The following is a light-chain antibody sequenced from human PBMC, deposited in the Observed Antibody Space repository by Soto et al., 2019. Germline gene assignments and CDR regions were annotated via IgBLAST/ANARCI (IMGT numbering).Light chain of an antibody. V-gene: IGKV1-5*01. CDR2: DAS. CDR1: QSISSW. J-gene: IGKJ1*01. CDR3: QQYNNYWT. Sequence: DIQMTQTPSTLSASVGDRVTITCRASQSISSWLAWYQQKPGKAPKLLIFDASSLERGVPSRFSGSGSGTEFTLTISSLQPDDFATYYCQQYNNYWTFGQGTKV.